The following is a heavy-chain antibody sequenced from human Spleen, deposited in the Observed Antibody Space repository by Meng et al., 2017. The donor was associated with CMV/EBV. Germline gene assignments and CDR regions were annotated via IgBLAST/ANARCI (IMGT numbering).Heavy chain of an antibody. CDR1: GGYY. CDR3: AIFGYCSSTSCYTDVPYYFDY. D-gene: IGHD2-2*02. J-gene: IGHJ4*02. Sequence: GGYYWSWIRQQPGKGLEWIGYIYYSGSTYYNPSLKSRVTISVDTSKNQFSLKLSSVTAADTAVYYCAIFGYCSSTSCYTDVPYYFDYWGQGTLVTVSS. V-gene: IGHV4-31*02. CDR2: IYYSGST.